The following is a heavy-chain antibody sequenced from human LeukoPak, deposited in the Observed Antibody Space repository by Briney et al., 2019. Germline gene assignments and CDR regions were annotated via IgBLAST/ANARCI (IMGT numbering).Heavy chain of an antibody. Sequence: ASVKVSCKASGYTFTTYAMNWVRQAPGQGLELMGWINTNTGNTAYAQGFTGRFVFSLDTSVTTAYLQISSLKAEDTAVYYCARAYQPLGGLSFPDSWGQGTLVTVSS. V-gene: IGHV7-4-1*02. J-gene: IGHJ5*01. CDR3: ARAYQPLGGLSFPDS. CDR1: GYTFTTYA. D-gene: IGHD3-16*02. CDR2: INTNTGNT.